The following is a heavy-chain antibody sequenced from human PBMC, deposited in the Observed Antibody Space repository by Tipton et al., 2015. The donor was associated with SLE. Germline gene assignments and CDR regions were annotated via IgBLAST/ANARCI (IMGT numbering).Heavy chain of an antibody. CDR3: ARGVAGYYFFYYLDV. CDR1: GGSISSSSYY. CDR2: IYYSGST. J-gene: IGHJ6*03. D-gene: IGHD6-19*01. V-gene: IGHV4-39*07. Sequence: LRLSCTVSGGSISSSSYYWGWIRQPPGKGLEWIGSIYYSGSTYYNPSLKSRATISVDTSKNQFSLKLSSVTAADTAVYYCARGVAGYYFFYYLDVWGSGTAVTVSS.